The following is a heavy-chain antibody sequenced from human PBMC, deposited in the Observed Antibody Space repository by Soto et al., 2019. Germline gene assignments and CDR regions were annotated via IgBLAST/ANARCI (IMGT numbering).Heavy chain of an antibody. CDR3: ASSITIFGVVIKADGYYYGMDV. CDR2: ISYDGSNK. D-gene: IGHD3-3*01. Sequence: GGSPRLSCAASGFTFSSYAMHWVRQAPGKGLEWVAVISYDGSNKYYADSVKGRFTISRDNSKNTLYLQMNSLRAEDTAVYYCASSITIFGVVIKADGYYYGMDVWGQGTTVTVYS. V-gene: IGHV3-30-3*01. J-gene: IGHJ6*02. CDR1: GFTFSSYA.